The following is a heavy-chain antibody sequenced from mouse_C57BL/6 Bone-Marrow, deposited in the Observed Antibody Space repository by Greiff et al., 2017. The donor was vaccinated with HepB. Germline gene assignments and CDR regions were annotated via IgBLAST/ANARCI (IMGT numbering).Heavy chain of an antibody. Sequence: EVKLVESGGGLVKPGGSLKLSCAASGFTFSSYTMSWVRQTPEKRLEWVATISGGGGNTYYPDSVKGRFTISRDNAKNTLYLQMSSLRSEDTALYYCARRPYSNFSWFAYWGQGTLVTVSA. D-gene: IGHD2-5*01. CDR3: ARRPYSNFSWFAY. V-gene: IGHV5-9*01. CDR1: GFTFSSYT. J-gene: IGHJ3*01. CDR2: ISGGGGNT.